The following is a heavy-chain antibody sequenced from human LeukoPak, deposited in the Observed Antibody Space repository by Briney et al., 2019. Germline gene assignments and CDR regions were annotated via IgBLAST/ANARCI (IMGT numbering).Heavy chain of an antibody. CDR1: GDSISSGRYY. Sequence: SQTLSLTCTVSGDSISSGRYYWTWLRQPAGKALEWIGRIHTSGDTNYSPSLKSRFTISRDTSKNQFSLRLTSVAAADTAVYYCVRDWNGDYFDYWGQGTLVSVSS. CDR3: VRDWNGDYFDY. V-gene: IGHV4-61*02. D-gene: IGHD1-1*01. J-gene: IGHJ4*02. CDR2: IHTSGDT.